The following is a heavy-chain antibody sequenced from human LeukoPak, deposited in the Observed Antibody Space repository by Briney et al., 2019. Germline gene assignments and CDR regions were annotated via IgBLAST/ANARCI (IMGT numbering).Heavy chain of an antibody. CDR1: GYTFIGYY. V-gene: IGHV1-2*02. CDR2: INPNSGGT. CDR3: AKGGSAWDNPFDY. J-gene: IGHJ4*02. Sequence: ASVKVSCKASGYTFIGYYMHWVRQAPGQGLEWMGWINPNSGGTNYAQKFQGRVTMTRDTSIGTAYMELSRLKVDDTAVYYCAKGGSAWDNPFDYWGQGTLVTVSS. D-gene: IGHD6-19*01.